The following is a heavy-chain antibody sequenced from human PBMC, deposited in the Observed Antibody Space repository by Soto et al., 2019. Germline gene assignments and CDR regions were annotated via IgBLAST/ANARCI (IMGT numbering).Heavy chain of an antibody. CDR1: GFTFSDFY. CDR2: ISDSGTST. V-gene: IGHV3-11*01. CDR3: IRDYGDY. Sequence: QVQLVESGGALVKPGESLRLSCAVSGFTFSDFYMSWFRQAPGKGLEWVSYISDSGTSTYYADSVKGRFIISRDNAKSSLYLQMNSLRAEDTAMYYCIRDYGDYCGQGTLVTVSS. J-gene: IGHJ4*02. D-gene: IGHD4-17*01.